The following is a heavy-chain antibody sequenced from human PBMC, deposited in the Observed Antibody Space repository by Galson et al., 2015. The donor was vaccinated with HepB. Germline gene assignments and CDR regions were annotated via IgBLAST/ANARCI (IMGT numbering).Heavy chain of an antibody. CDR1: GYTFTSYA. CDR2: INAGNGNT. Sequence: SVKVSCKASGYTFTSYAMHWVRQAPGQRLEWMGWINAGNGNTKYSQKFQGRVTITRDTSASTAYMELSSLRSEDTAVYYCAKVGFPGYGGNSGGFDCWGQGTLVTVSS. D-gene: IGHD4-23*01. CDR3: AKVGFPGYGGNSGGFDC. J-gene: IGHJ4*02. V-gene: IGHV1-3*01.